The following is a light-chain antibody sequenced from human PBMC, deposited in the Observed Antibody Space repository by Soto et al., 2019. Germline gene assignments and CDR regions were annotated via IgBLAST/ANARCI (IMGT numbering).Light chain of an antibody. CDR3: SSYTSSSTYV. V-gene: IGLV2-14*01. J-gene: IGLJ1*01. CDR1: SSDVGGYNY. CDR2: EVS. Sequence: LTQPASVSGSPGQSITISCTGTSSDVGGYNYVSWYQQHPGKAPKLMIYEVSNRPSGVSNRFSGSKSGNTASLTISGLQADDEADYYCSSYTSSSTYVFGTGTKLTVL.